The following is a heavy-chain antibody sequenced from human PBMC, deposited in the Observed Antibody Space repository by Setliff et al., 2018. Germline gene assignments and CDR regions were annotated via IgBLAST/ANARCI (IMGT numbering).Heavy chain of an antibody. CDR2: MYYGGGGST. CDR1: GASVSGNSYY. Sequence: SETLSLTCTVSGASVSGNSYYWGWIRQPPGKGLEWIGSMYYGGGGSTYYNPSLKSRLTMSVDTSKNQFTLKVISVTAADTAVYYCARLSCSSNSCPFDFWVQGTLVTVSS. CDR3: ARLSCSSNSCPFDF. V-gene: IGHV4-39*06. D-gene: IGHD2-2*01. J-gene: IGHJ4*02.